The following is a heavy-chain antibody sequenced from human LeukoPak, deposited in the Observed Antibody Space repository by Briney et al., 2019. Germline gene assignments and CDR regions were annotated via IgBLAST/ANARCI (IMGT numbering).Heavy chain of an antibody. V-gene: IGHV3-53*01. CDR3: ARDVPDYYDSSGYLPGAFDI. D-gene: IGHD3-22*01. J-gene: IGHJ3*02. CDR1: GFAVSSNY. Sequence: GGSLRLSCAASGFAVSSNYMSWVRQAPGKGLEWVSVIYSGGSTYYADSVKGRFTISRDNSKNTLYLQMNSLRAEDTAVYYCARDVPDYYDSSGYLPGAFDIWGQGTMVTVSS. CDR2: IYSGGST.